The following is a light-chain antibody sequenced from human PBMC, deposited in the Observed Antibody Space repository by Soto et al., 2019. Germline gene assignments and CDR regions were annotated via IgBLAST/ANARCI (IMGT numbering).Light chain of an antibody. V-gene: IGKV3-15*01. J-gene: IGKJ2*01. Sequence: EIVMTQSPATLSVSPGERATLSCRASQSVNNTLAWYQQKPGQAPRLLIYGASTRATGIPARFRGSGSGTEFTLTISSLQSEDFAVYYCQQYNNWPPYTFGQGTKVDIK. CDR1: QSVNNT. CDR2: GAS. CDR3: QQYNNWPPYT.